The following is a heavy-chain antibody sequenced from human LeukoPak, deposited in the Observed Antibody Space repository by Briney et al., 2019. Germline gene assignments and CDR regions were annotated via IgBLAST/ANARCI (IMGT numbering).Heavy chain of an antibody. CDR2: VRQDGDTK. D-gene: IGHD6-13*01. Sequence: GGSLRLSCAASGFPFNAYWMTWVRQAPGKGLEWVANVRQDGDTKYYVDSVKGRFTISRDNAMNSLYLQMNSLRAEDTAIYYCARSLPYGTTWYGRSDFWGQGTLVTVSS. CDR1: GFPFNAYW. CDR3: ARSLPYGTTWYGRSDF. J-gene: IGHJ4*02. V-gene: IGHV3-7*03.